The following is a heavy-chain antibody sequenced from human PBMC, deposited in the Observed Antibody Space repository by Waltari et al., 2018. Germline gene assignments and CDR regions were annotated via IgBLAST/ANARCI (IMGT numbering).Heavy chain of an antibody. J-gene: IGHJ4*02. CDR1: GYTFTDYY. V-gene: IGHV1-69-2*01. CDR3: ATDRLGDSSSFIDY. Sequence: VKNPGATVKISCKASGYTFTDYYMHWVQQAPGKGLEWMGRVDPEDGETIYAEKFQGRVTITADTSTDTAYMELSSLRSEDTAVYYCATDRLGDSSSFIDYWGQGTLVTVSS. D-gene: IGHD6-13*01. CDR2: VDPEDGET.